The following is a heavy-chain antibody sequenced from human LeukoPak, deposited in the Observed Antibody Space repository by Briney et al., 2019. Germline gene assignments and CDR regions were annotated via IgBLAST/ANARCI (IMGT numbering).Heavy chain of an antibody. Sequence: PSETLSLTCTVSGGSISGYYWSWIRQPPGKGLEWIGYIYYSGSTNYNPSLKSRVTISVDSKNQFSLKLSSVTAADTAVYYCARVLYSSGWFDPWGQGTLVTVSS. V-gene: IGHV4-59*01. J-gene: IGHJ5*02. CDR3: ARVLYSSGWFDP. CDR2: IYYSGST. CDR1: GGSISGYY. D-gene: IGHD6-19*01.